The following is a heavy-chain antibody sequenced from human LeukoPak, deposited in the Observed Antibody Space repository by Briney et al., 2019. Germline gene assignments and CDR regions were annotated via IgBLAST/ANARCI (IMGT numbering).Heavy chain of an antibody. CDR3: ATDNYFASGSNPRGGFDH. CDR1: GFTFSNYA. Sequence: GGSLRLSCAASGFTFSNYAMSWVRQAPGKGLEWVSTISDTTFYADSVKGRFTISRDNSKKTLYLQLSSLRDEDTAVYYCATDNYFASGSNPRGGFDHWGQGTLVTVSS. D-gene: IGHD3-10*01. CDR2: ISDTT. V-gene: IGHV3-23*01. J-gene: IGHJ4*02.